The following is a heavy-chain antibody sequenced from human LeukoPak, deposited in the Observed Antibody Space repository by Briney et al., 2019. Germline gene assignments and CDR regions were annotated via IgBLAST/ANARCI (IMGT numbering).Heavy chain of an antibody. D-gene: IGHD3-22*01. CDR3: ARRLIDYDSSGYYFDY. CDR2: IYPGDSDT. CDR1: GYSFTSYW. Sequence: GESLKISCKGSGYSFTSYWIGWVRQMPGKGLDWMGIIYPGDSDTRYSPSFQGQVTISADKPISTAYLQWSSLKASDTAMYYCARRLIDYDSSGYYFDYWGQGTLVTVSS. V-gene: IGHV5-51*01. J-gene: IGHJ4*02.